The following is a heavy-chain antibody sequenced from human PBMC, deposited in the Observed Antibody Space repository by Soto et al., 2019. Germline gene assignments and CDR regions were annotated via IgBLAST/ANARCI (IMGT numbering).Heavy chain of an antibody. D-gene: IGHD2-21*02. V-gene: IGHV5-10-1*01. CDR3: ARIQRTVVTVVEGAFDI. CDR1: GYSFTSYW. Sequence: PGESLKISCKGSGYSFTSYWISWVRQMPGKGLEWMGRIDPSDSYTNYSPSFQGHVTISADKSISTAYLQWSSLKASDTAMYYCARIQRTVVTVVEGAFDIWGQGTMVTVSS. CDR2: IDPSDSYT. J-gene: IGHJ3*02.